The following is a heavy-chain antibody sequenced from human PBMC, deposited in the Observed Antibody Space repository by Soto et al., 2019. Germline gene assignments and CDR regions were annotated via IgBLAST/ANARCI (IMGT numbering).Heavy chain of an antibody. Sequence: QMQLVQSGPEVKKPGTSVKVSCKASGFTFTNSAVQWVRRARGQRLEWIGGIVVASGNTNYAQKFQERVTIPRDMSTSTSYMEMSSLRSEDTAVYYWAAAVRGQVGFDYCGQGTLVTVAS. J-gene: IGHJ4*02. D-gene: IGHD3-10*01. CDR3: AAAVRGQVGFDY. V-gene: IGHV1-58*01. CDR2: IVVASGNT. CDR1: GFTFTNSA.